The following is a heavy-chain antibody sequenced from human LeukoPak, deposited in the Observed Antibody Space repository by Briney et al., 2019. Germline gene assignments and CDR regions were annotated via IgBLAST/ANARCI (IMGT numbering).Heavy chain of an antibody. J-gene: IGHJ6*03. V-gene: IGHV3-30*02. CDR2: IRYDGSKK. CDR3: AELGITMIGGV. Sequence: GGSLRLSCATSGFIFSNYGMHWVRQAPGKGLEWVAFIRYDGSKKYYSDSVKGRFTISRDNAKNSLYLQMNSLRAEDTAVYYCAELGITMIGGVWGKGTTVTIS. D-gene: IGHD3-10*02. CDR1: GFIFSNYG.